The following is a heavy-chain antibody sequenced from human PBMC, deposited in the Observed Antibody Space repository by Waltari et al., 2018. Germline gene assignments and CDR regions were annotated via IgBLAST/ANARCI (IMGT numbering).Heavy chain of an antibody. CDR1: GGSFSGYY. J-gene: IGHJ4*02. CDR3: ATSGEWERLDY. V-gene: IGHV4-34*01. Sequence: QVQLQQWGAGLLKPSETLSLTCAVYGGSFSGYYWSWIRQPPGKGLEWIGEINHSGSTNYNPSLKSRVTISVDTSKNQFSLKLSSLRSEDTVVYYCATSGEWERLDYWGQGTLVTVSS. CDR2: INHSGST. D-gene: IGHD1-26*01.